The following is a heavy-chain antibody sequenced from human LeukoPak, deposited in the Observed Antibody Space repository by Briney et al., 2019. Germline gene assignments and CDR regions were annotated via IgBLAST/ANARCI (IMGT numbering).Heavy chain of an antibody. CDR2: INPSGGST. D-gene: IGHD3-22*01. CDR3: ARDLPVVVVITSINAFDI. J-gene: IGHJ3*02. CDR1: GYTFTSYY. V-gene: IGHV1-46*01. Sequence: ASVKVSCKASGYTFTSYYIHWVRQAPGQGLEWMGIINPSGGSTTYTQKFRGRVTMTRDTSTSTVYMELSSLRSDDTAVYYCARDLPVVVVITSINAFDIWGQGTMVTVSS.